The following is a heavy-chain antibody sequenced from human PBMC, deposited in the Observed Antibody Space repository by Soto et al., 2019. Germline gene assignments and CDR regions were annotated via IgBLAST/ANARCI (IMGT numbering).Heavy chain of an antibody. D-gene: IGHD1-26*01. Sequence: QVTLKESGPVLVKPTETLTLTCTVSGFSLSNARMGVSWIRQPPGKALEWLAHIFSNDEKSYSTSLKSRLTIPKDTSKGQLALTIPNRDPVDTPTYSWPGILVVGATPNWQYYFASGAQGTRVTV. J-gene: IGHJ4*02. CDR3: PGILVVGATPNWQYYFAS. V-gene: IGHV2-26*01. CDR2: IFSNDEK. CDR1: GFSLSNARMG.